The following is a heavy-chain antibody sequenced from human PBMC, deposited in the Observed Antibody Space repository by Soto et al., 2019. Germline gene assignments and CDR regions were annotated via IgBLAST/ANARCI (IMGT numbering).Heavy chain of an antibody. D-gene: IGHD6-19*01. J-gene: IGHJ3*02. Sequence: LRLSCAASGFTFSSYAMGWVRQAPGKGLEWVSAISGSGGSTYYADSVKGRFTISRDNSKNTLYLQMNSLRAEDTAVYYCASGSSGWYFPDAFDIWGQGTMVTVSS. CDR1: GFTFSSYA. CDR3: ASGSSGWYFPDAFDI. V-gene: IGHV3-23*01. CDR2: ISGSGGST.